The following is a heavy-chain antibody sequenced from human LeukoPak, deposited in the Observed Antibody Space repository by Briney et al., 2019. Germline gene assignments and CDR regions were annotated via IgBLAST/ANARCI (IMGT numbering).Heavy chain of an antibody. CDR2: INPNSGGT. J-gene: IGHJ5*02. CDR1: GYTFTGYY. V-gene: IGHV1-2*02. Sequence: ASVKVSCKASGYTFTGYYMHWVRQAPGQGLEWMGWINPNSGGTNYAQKFQGRVTMTRDTSISTAYMELSRLRSDDTAVYYCAGAAGTGTTPFDPWGQGTLVTVSS. D-gene: IGHD1-7*01. CDR3: AGAAGTGTTPFDP.